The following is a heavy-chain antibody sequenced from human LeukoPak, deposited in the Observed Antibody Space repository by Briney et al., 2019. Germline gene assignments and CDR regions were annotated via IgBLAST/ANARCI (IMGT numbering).Heavy chain of an antibody. CDR1: GYTFTSYG. CDR3: ARADRGYSNGWYRFDP. D-gene: IGHD6-19*01. V-gene: IGHV1-18*01. J-gene: IGHJ5*02. Sequence: GASVKVSCKASGYTFTSYGISWVRQAPGQGLEWMGWISAYNGNTHYAQKLQGRVTMTTDTSTSTAYMELRSLRSDDTAVYYSARADRGYSNGWYRFDPWGQGTLVTVSS. CDR2: ISAYNGNT.